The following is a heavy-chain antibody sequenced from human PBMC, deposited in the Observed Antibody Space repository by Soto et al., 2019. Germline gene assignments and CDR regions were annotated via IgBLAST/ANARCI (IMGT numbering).Heavy chain of an antibody. Sequence: QVQLQQSGPGLVKPSQTLSLTCAISGDSVSRNTAAWNWVRQSPARGLEWLGTTYYRSKWYNDYAVSVKSRITINPDTSKNQFSLQLNSVTPEDTAVYYCARRALGFNRALVPAPRSYYFDYWGQGTLVTVSS. CDR3: ARRALGFNRALVPAPRSYYFDY. D-gene: IGHD5-18*01. CDR1: GDSVSRNTAA. CDR2: TYYRSKWYN. V-gene: IGHV6-1*01. J-gene: IGHJ4*02.